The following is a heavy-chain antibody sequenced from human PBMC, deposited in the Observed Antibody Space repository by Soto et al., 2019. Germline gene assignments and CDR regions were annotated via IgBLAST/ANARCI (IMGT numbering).Heavy chain of an antibody. J-gene: IGHJ4*02. CDR2: IYYSGST. CDR1: GGSVSSGSYY. CDR3: ARAPCIAARPAGFDF. Sequence: QVQLQESGPGLVKPSETLSLTCTVSGGSVSSGSYYWSWIRQPPGKGLEWIEYIYYSGSTNYNPSLKSRVTMSVDTSKNQFSLKLSSVTAADTAVYYCARAPCIAARPAGFDFWGQGTLVTVSS. D-gene: IGHD6-6*01. V-gene: IGHV4-61*01.